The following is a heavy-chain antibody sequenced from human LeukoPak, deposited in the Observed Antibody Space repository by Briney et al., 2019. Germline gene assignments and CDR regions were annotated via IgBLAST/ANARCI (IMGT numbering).Heavy chain of an antibody. V-gene: IGHV1-18*01. J-gene: IGHJ6*02. CDR1: GYTFTSYG. CDR2: ISTNNGNT. D-gene: IGHD2-15*01. CDR3: ASRLLLDV. Sequence: GASVKVSCKAPGYTFTSYGISWVRQAPGEGLEWMGWISTNNGNTNFAQKLQGRVTMTTDTSTSTAYMELRSLRSDDTAVYYCASRLLLDVWGQGTTVTVSS.